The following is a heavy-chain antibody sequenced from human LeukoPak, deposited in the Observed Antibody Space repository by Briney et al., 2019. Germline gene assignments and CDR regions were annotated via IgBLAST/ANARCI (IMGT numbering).Heavy chain of an antibody. V-gene: IGHV1-2*02. Sequence: ASVKVSCRTSGYTFAAYYMHWVRQAPGQGLEWMGWVNPNGGGTNYAKKFKDRLTITRDTSNNTAYMELSSLESDDTAVYFCAREGVGGAYAMDVWGQGTTVTVSS. J-gene: IGHJ6*02. CDR2: VNPNGGGT. CDR3: AREGVGGAYAMDV. CDR1: GYTFAAYY. D-gene: IGHD2-21*01.